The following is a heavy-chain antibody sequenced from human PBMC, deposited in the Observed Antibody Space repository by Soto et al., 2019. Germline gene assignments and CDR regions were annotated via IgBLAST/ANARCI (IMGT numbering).Heavy chain of an antibody. Sequence: GGSLRLSCAASGFTFSSYAMHWVRQAPGKGLEWVAVISYDGSNKYYADSVKGRFTISRDNSKNTLYLQMNSLRAEDTAVYYCARDDTDTAMAPPFDYWGQGTLVTVSS. CDR3: ARDDTDTAMAPPFDY. V-gene: IGHV3-30-3*01. CDR1: GFTFSSYA. J-gene: IGHJ4*02. D-gene: IGHD5-18*01. CDR2: ISYDGSNK.